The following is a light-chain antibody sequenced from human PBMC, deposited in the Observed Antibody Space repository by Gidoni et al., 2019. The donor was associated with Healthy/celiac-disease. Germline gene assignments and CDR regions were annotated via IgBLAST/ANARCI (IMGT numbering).Light chain of an antibody. J-gene: IGLJ2*01. CDR2: DVR. V-gene: IGLV2-14*01. Sequence: QSALPPPAYVSGSPGQSITLSCTGTSRDVGGYNYVSWYQQHPGKAPKLMIYDVRNRPSGVSNRFSGSKSGNTASLTISGLQAEDAADYYCSAYTSSSTLVFGGGTKLTVL. CDR1: SRDVGGYNY. CDR3: SAYTSSSTLV.